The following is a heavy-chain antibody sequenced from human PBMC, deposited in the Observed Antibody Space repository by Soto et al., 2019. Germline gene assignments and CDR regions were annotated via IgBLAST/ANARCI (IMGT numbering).Heavy chain of an antibody. CDR3: AKAGRGSGSHDNSFGY. CDR1: GFTVGNNY. CDR2: IYSTGTT. J-gene: IGHJ4*02. D-gene: IGHD3-10*01. V-gene: IGHV3-53*01. Sequence: EVQLVESGGGLIQPGGSLKLSCAASGFTVGNNYMSWVRQAPGKGLEWVSLIYSTGTTKYADSVKGRFTVSRDNAKSTLSLQMNSLRAEDTAVYYCAKAGRGSGSHDNSFGYWGQGTLVTVSS.